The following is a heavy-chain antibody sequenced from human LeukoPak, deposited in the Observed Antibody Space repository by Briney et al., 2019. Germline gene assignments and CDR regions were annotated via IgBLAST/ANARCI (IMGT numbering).Heavy chain of an antibody. CDR1: GGSISSSNW. CDR2: IFHSGTT. J-gene: IGHJ5*02. V-gene: IGHV4-4*02. CDR3: ARVKGRLSWFDP. Sequence: PSETLSLTCAVSGGSISSSNWWSWVRQPPGKGLEWIGRIFHSGTTDYKTSLKGRVTISVDKSKNQFSLTLTSVTAADTAVYYCARVKGRLSWFDPWGQGTLFTVSS.